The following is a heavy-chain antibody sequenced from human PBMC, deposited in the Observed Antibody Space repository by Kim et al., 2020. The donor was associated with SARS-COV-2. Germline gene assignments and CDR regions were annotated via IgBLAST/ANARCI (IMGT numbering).Heavy chain of an antibody. CDR3: ARGIVGATRG. CDR1: GGSFSGYY. J-gene: IGHJ4*02. CDR2: INHSGSI. V-gene: IGHV4-34*01. D-gene: IGHD1-26*01. Sequence: SAPLSLPCAVYGGSFSGYYWSWIRQPPGKGLEWIGEINHSGSINYNPSLKSRVTISVDTSKNQFSLKLSSVTAADTAVYYCARGIVGATRGWGQGTLVTVSS.